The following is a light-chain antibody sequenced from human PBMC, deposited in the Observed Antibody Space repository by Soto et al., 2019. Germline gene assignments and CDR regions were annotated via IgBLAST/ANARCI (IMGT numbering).Light chain of an antibody. CDR2: DAS. J-gene: IGKJ5*01. Sequence: EIVLTQSPGTLSLSPGERATLSCRASQSVSSNFLAWYQQKPGQAPRLFIYDASNRATGIPDRFSGSGSGTDFTLTISRLEPEDFAVYYCQQYGRSPPTFGQGTRLEIK. CDR1: QSVSSNF. V-gene: IGKV3-20*01. CDR3: QQYGRSPPT.